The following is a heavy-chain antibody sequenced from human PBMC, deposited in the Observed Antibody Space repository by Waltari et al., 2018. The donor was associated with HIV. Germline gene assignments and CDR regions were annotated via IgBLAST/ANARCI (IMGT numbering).Heavy chain of an antibody. Sequence: EVQLVETGGGLIQPGGSLRLSCAASGFTVSSNYMSWVRKAPGKGLEWVSVIYSGGSTYYADSVKGRFTISRDNSKNTLYLQMNSRRAEDTAVYYCARNTYGSGSDLDYYGMDVWGQGTTVTVSS. D-gene: IGHD3-10*01. CDR2: IYSGGST. CDR3: ARNTYGSGSDLDYYGMDV. CDR1: GFTVSSNY. V-gene: IGHV3-53*02. J-gene: IGHJ6*02.